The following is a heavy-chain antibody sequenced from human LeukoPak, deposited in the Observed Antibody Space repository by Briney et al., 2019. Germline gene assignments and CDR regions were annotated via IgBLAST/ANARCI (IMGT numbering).Heavy chain of an antibody. D-gene: IGHD5-24*01. J-gene: IGHJ6*02. Sequence: GGSLRLSCAASGFTVSSNYMSGVRQAPGKGLEWVSVIYSGGSTYYADSVKGRFTISRDNSKNTLYLQMNSLRAEDTAVYYCARDNWYYYYGMDVWGQGTTVTVSS. CDR1: GFTVSSNY. CDR3: ARDNWYYYYGMDV. CDR2: IYSGGST. V-gene: IGHV3-53*01.